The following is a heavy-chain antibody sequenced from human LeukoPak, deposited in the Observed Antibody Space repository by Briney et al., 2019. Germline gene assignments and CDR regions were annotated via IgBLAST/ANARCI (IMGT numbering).Heavy chain of an antibody. D-gene: IGHD3-22*01. CDR2: IYTSGST. CDR1: GGSISSYS. CDR3: ARLRGVVVAD. Sequence: SETLSLSCTLSGGSISSYSWGWIRQPPGRGLEWIGYIYTSGSTNYNLSLKSRVTISVDTSKNQFSLKLGSVTDADTAVYSCARLRGVVVADWGQGTLVTVSS. V-gene: IGHV4-4*08. J-gene: IGHJ4*02.